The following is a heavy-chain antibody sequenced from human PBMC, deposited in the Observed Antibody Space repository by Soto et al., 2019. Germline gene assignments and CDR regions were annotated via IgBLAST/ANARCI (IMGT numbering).Heavy chain of an antibody. D-gene: IGHD3-10*01. J-gene: IGHJ6*03. CDR3: ARGREFRGVESYYYYMDV. CDR2: ISSSSSTI. V-gene: IGHV3-48*01. Sequence: GGSLRLSCAASGFTFSSYSMNWVRQAPGKGLEWVSYISSSSSTIYYADSVKGRFTISRDNAKNSLYLQMNSLRAEDTAVYYCARGREFRGVESYYYYMDVWGKGTTVTVSS. CDR1: GFTFSSYS.